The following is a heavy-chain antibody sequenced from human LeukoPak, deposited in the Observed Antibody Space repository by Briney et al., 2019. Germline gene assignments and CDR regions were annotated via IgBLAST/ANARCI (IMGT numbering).Heavy chain of an antibody. CDR2: ISAYNGNT. CDR1: GYTFTSYV. CDR3: SRDTPGIRYFDWLEAPDY. Sequence: ASVKVSCKASGYTFTSYVISWVRQAPGQGLEWMGWISAYNGNTHYAQKLQGRVTMTTDTSTSTAYMELRSLRSDDTAVYYCSRDTPGIRYFDWLEAPDYWGQGTLVTVSS. J-gene: IGHJ4*02. V-gene: IGHV1-18*04. D-gene: IGHD3-9*01.